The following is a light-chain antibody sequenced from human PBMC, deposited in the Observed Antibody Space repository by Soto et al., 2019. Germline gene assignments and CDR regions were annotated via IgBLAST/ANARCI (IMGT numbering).Light chain of an antibody. CDR2: GNT. Sequence: QSVLTQPPSVSGAPGQSGAISCTGGSSNIGAAYDVDWDQQLPGTAPKLLIYGNTNRPSGVPDRVSGSKSCTSSSLAITGLQAEAEADYYCQYYDSSLSGYVFGTGTKVTVL. CDR1: SSNIGAAYD. CDR3: QYYDSSLSGYV. J-gene: IGLJ1*01. V-gene: IGLV1-40*01.